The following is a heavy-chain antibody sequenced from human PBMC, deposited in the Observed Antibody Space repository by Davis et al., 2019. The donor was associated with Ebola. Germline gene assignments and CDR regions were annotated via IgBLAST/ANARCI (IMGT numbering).Heavy chain of an antibody. CDR1: GYSFTSYW. CDR3: ARFLEWKADY. J-gene: IGHJ4*02. V-gene: IGHV5-51*01. Sequence: GGSLRLSCKGSGYSFTSYWIGWVRQMPGKGLEWMGIIYPGDSDTRYSPSFQGQVTISADKSISTAYLQWSSLKASDTAMYYCARFLEWKADYWGQGTPVTVSS. CDR2: IYPGDSDT. D-gene: IGHD3-3*01.